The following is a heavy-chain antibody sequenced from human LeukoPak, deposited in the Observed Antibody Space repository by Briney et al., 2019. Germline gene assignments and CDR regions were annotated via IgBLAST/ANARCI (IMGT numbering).Heavy chain of an antibody. Sequence: GGSLRLSCAASGFTFSSYSMNWVRQAPGKGLEWVSSISSSSSYIYYADSVKGRFTISRDNAKNSLYLQMNSLRAEDTAVYYCARDLEYYDFWSGHSKLDYWGQGTLVTVSS. CDR2: ISSSSSYI. J-gene: IGHJ4*02. D-gene: IGHD3-3*01. CDR1: GFTFSSYS. CDR3: ARDLEYYDFWSGHSKLDY. V-gene: IGHV3-21*01.